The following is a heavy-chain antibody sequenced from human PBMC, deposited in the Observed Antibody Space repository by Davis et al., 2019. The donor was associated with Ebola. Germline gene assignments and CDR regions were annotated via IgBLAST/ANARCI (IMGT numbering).Heavy chain of an antibody. CDR3: ARAQFPTTSDH. CDR2: INPHNGNT. V-gene: IGHV1-18*04. CDR1: GYTFTNYG. D-gene: IGHD1-1*01. Sequence: ASVKVSCKASGYTFTNYGITWVRQAPGQGLEWMGWINPHNGNTNYAQNVEGRVTMTTDLSTSTAYMEVGSLRSDDTAVYYCARAQFPTTSDHWGQGTLVTVSS. J-gene: IGHJ4*02.